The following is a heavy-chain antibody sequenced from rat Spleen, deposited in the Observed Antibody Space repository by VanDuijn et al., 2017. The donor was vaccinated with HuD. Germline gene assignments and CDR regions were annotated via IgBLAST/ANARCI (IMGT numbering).Heavy chain of an antibody. V-gene: IGHV5S23*01. CDR2: SSFDGANA. CDR1: GFTFSDYA. D-gene: IGHD1-9*01. Sequence: EVQLVETGGGLVQPGRSLKLSCAASGFTFSDYAMAWVRQAPTKGLEWVASSSFDGANAYYRDSVKGRFTISRDNAKGTLYLQMDSLRYEDTATYYCARHPTYYGFDGDWLACWGQGTLVTVSS. CDR3: ARHPTYYGFDGDWLAC. J-gene: IGHJ3*01.